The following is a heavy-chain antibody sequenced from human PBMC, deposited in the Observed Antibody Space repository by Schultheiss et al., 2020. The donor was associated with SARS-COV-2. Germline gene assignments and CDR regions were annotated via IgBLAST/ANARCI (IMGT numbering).Heavy chain of an antibody. V-gene: IGHV3-21*01. D-gene: IGHD4-23*01. J-gene: IGHJ3*02. Sequence: GGSLRLSCAASGFTFSSYSMNWVRQAPGKGLELVSSISSSSSYIYYADSVKGRFTISRDNAKNSLYLQMNSLRAEDTAVYYCARDPYGGIDDAFDIWGQGTMVTVSS. CDR2: ISSSSSYI. CDR3: ARDPYGGIDDAFDI. CDR1: GFTFSSYS.